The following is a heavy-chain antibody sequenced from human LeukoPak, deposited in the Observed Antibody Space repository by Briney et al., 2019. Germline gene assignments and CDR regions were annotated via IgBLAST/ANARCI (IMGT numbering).Heavy chain of an antibody. CDR1: GGSISSYY. CDR2: IYYSGST. CDR3: ARDPGSSAWFDP. Sequence: SETLSLTCTVSGGSISSYYWIWIRQPPGKGLEWIGYIYYSGSTNYNPSLKSRVTISVDTSKNQFSLKLSSVTAADTAVYYCARDPGSSAWFDPWGQGTLVTVSS. V-gene: IGHV4-59*01. J-gene: IGHJ5*02. D-gene: IGHD2-2*01.